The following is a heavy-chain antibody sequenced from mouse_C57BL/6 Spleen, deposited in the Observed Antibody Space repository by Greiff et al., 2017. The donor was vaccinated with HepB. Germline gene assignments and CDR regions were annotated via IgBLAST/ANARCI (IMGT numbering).Heavy chain of an antibody. J-gene: IGHJ2*01. CDR1: SYTFTSYG. CDR2: IYPRSGNT. CDR3: ARRYGSAYGYFDY. V-gene: IGHV1-81*01. D-gene: IGHD1-1*01. Sequence: VKLQESGAELARPGASVKLSCKASSYTFTSYGISWVKQRTGQGLEWIGEIYPRSGNTYYNEKFKGKATLTADKSSSTAYMELRSLTSEDSAVYFCARRYGSAYGYFDYWGQGTTLTVSS.